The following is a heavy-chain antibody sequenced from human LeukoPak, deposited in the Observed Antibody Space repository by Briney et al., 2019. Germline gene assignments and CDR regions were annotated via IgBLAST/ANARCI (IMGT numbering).Heavy chain of an antibody. D-gene: IGHD1-26*01. CDR1: GGTFSSYA. J-gene: IGHJ5*02. Sequence: ASVKVSCKASGGTFSSYAISWVRQAPGQGLEWMGRIIPILGIANYAQKFQGRVTITADKSTSTAYMELSSLRSEDTAVYYCARVGATTNWFDPWGQGTLVTVSS. CDR3: ARVGATTNWFDP. V-gene: IGHV1-69*04. CDR2: IIPILGIA.